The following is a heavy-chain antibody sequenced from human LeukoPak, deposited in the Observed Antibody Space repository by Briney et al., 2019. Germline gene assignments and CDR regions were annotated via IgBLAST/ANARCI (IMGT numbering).Heavy chain of an antibody. CDR3: ARDVGYFGSGSYPDYFDY. CDR1: GFTFSSYN. Sequence: GGSLRLSCAASGFTFSSYNMNWVRQAPGKGLVWVSRINSDGSSTSYADSVKGRFTISRDNAKNSLYLQMNSLRAEDTAVYYCARDVGYFGSGSYPDYFDYWGQGILVTVSS. V-gene: IGHV3-74*01. J-gene: IGHJ4*02. D-gene: IGHD3-10*01. CDR2: INSDGSST.